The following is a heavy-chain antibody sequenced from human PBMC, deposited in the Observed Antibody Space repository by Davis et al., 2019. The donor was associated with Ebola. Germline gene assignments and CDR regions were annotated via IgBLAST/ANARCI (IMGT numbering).Heavy chain of an antibody. Sequence: ASVKVSCKASGYTFTSYGISWVRQAPGQGLEWMGWISAYNGNTNYAQKLQGRVTMTTDTSTSTAYMELRSLRSDDTAVYYCARGEGYGHRPPLGMDVWGQGTTVTVSS. CDR2: ISAYNGNT. J-gene: IGHJ6*02. CDR3: ARGEGYGHRPPLGMDV. D-gene: IGHD1-1*01. V-gene: IGHV1-18*01. CDR1: GYTFTSYG.